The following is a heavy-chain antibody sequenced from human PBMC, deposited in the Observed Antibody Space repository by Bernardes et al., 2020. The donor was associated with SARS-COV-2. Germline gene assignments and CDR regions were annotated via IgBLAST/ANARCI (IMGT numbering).Heavy chain of an antibody. V-gene: IGHV3-33*08. CDR3: ARDPPWGGAGKVLVPVGDPQFDY. J-gene: IGHJ4*02. CDR1: GFTFSDYP. Sequence: GSPLRLSCSASGFTFSDYPMHWVRQAPGKGLHWVAVICYDGGHKYYADSVKGRFTISRDNSNNTLYLQMNSLRADDTAVYYCARDPPWGGAGKVLVPVGDPQFDYWGQGTLVTVSS. D-gene: IGHD3-10*01. CDR2: ICYDGGHK.